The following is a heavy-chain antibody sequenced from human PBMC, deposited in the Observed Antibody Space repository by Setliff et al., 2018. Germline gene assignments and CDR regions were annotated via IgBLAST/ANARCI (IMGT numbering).Heavy chain of an antibody. V-gene: IGHV4-34*10. CDR1: GGPFNGYY. J-gene: IGHJ6*03. Sequence: PSETLSLTCGVYGGPFNGYYWSWIRQPPGKGLEWIGEINHSGTTNYNPSLKSRVTMSIDTSKNQFSLKLNSVTAADMAVYYCAREQWLDPPGYYYMDVWAKGTTVTVSS. D-gene: IGHD6-19*01. CDR3: AREQWLDPPGYYYMDV. CDR2: INHSGTT.